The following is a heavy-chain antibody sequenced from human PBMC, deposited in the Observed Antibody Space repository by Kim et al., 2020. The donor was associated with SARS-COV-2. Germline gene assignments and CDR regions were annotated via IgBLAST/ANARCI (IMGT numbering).Heavy chain of an antibody. CDR2: ISSSSSYI. J-gene: IGHJ5*02. Sequence: GGSLRLSCAASGFTFSSYSMNWVRQAPGKGLEWVSSISSSSSYIYYADSVKGRFTISRDNAKNSLYLQMNSLRAEDTAVYYCARGFGQEDGTYYYDSSGYPRELNWFDPWGQGTLVTVSS. D-gene: IGHD3-22*01. CDR1: GFTFSSYS. CDR3: ARGFGQEDGTYYYDSSGYPRELNWFDP. V-gene: IGHV3-21*01.